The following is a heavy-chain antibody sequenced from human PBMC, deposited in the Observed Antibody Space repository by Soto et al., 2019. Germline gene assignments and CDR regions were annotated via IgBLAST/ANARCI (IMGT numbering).Heavy chain of an antibody. CDR1: GYTLTELS. Sequence: ASVKVSCKVSGYTLTELSMHWVRQAPGKGLEWMGGFDPEDGETIYAQKFQGRVTMTEDTSTDTAYMELSSLRSEDTAVYYCATQRKYDFWSGYYWFDPWGQGTLVTVSS. J-gene: IGHJ5*02. CDR2: FDPEDGET. CDR3: ATQRKYDFWSGYYWFDP. D-gene: IGHD3-3*01. V-gene: IGHV1-24*01.